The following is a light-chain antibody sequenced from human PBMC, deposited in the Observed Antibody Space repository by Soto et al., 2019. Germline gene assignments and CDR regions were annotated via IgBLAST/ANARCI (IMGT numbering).Light chain of an antibody. CDR2: DDR. CDR3: QVWDSGSDHYV. V-gene: IGLV3-21*02. CDR1: NIRSKS. Sequence: SYELPQPPSVSVAPGQTARITCGGNNIRSKSVHWYQQKAGQAPVLVVNDDRDRPSGIPERFSGSNSGNTATLTISRVEAGDEADYYCQVWDSGSDHYVFGTGTKVTVL. J-gene: IGLJ1*01.